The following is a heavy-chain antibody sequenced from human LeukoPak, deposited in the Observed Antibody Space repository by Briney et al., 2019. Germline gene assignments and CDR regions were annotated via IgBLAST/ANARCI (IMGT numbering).Heavy chain of an antibody. CDR1: GGTFSSYA. J-gene: IGHJ4*02. V-gene: IGHV1-69*06. CDR2: IIPIFGTA. Sequence: ASVKVSCKASGGTFSSYAISWVRQAPGQGLEWMGGIIPIFGTANYAQKFQGRVTITADKSTSTAYMELSSLRSEDTAVYYCASAHSSGYSDYWGQGTLVTVSS. CDR3: ASAHSSGYSDY. D-gene: IGHD3-22*01.